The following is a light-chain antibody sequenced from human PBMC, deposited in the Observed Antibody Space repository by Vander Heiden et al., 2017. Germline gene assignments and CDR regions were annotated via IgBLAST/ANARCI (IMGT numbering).Light chain of an antibody. V-gene: IGLV2-14*03. CDR1: SSDVGGYHY. Sequence: QSALTQPASVAGSPGQSITISCTGTSSDVGGYHYVSWYQQHPGRAPKLVIFDVSSRPSGVSARISGSKSGSTASLTISGLQLEDEADYYCTSYTSTSPRIFGTGTKVSVL. CDR2: DVS. CDR3: TSYTSTSPRI. J-gene: IGLJ1*01.